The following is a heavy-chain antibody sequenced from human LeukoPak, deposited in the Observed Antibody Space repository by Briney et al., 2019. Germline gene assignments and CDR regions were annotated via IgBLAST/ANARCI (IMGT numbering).Heavy chain of an antibody. CDR1: GGSINTYY. CDR2: ISYSGTT. J-gene: IGHJ6*03. V-gene: IGHV4-59*12. Sequence: SETLSLTCTVSGGSINTYYWSWIRQPPGKGLEWIGHISYSGTTNYNASLKSRVTISVDTSKNQFSLKLSSVTAADTAVYYCAREGPYDVWSGFRYYYYMDVWGKGTTVTVSS. D-gene: IGHD3-3*01. CDR3: AREGPYDVWSGFRYYYYMDV.